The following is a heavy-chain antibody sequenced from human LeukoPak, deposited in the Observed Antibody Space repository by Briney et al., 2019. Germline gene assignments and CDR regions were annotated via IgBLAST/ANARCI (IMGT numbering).Heavy chain of an antibody. D-gene: IGHD3-22*01. CDR2: ISAYNGNT. V-gene: IGHV1-18*01. J-gene: IGHJ4*02. CDR3: ARGIGYYYDSSGPRIYYFDY. Sequence: ASVTVSCKASGYTFTSYGISWVRQAPGQGLEWMGWISAYNGNTNYAQKLQGRVTMTTDTSTSTAYMELRSLRSDDTAVYYCARGIGYYYDSSGPRIYYFDYWGQGTLVTVSS. CDR1: GYTFTSYG.